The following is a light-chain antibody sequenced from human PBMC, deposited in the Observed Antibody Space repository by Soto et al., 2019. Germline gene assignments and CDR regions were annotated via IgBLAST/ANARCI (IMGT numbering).Light chain of an antibody. Sequence: QSALTQPASVSGSPGQSITISCTGTSSDVGGYNYVSWYQQLPGTAPKLLIYRNNQRPSGVPDRFSGSKSGTSASLAISGLRSEDEADYYCAAWDDSLSAWVFGGGTQLTVL. CDR2: RNN. CDR3: AAWDDSLSAWV. V-gene: IGLV1-47*01. CDR1: SSDVGGYNY. J-gene: IGLJ3*02.